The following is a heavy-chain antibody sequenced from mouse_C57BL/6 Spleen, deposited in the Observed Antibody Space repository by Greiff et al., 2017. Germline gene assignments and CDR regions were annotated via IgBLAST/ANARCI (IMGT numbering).Heavy chain of an antibody. J-gene: IGHJ4*01. V-gene: IGHV1-39*01. Sequence: VQLQQSGPELVKPGASVKISCKASGYSFTDYNMNWVKQSNGKSLEWIGVINPNYGTISYNQKFKGKATLTVDQSSSRAYMQLNSLTSEDSAVYSCARHYGPGYAMDYWGQGTSVTVSS. CDR3: ARHYGPGYAMDY. D-gene: IGHD1-1*02. CDR2: INPNYGTI. CDR1: GYSFTDYN.